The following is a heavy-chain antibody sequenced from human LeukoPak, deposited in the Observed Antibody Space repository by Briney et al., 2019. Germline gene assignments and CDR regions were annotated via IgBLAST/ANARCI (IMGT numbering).Heavy chain of an antibody. D-gene: IGHD3-9*01. V-gene: IGHV3-23*01. CDR1: GFTFSSYS. CDR3: ARVGAGYYYFDY. Sequence: GGSLRLSCAASGFTFSSYSMSWVRQAPGKGLEWVSIISDSGANTYYADSVRGRFTISRDNSKNTLYLQMNSLRAEDTAVYYCARVGAGYYYFDYWGQGTLVTVSS. CDR2: ISDSGANT. J-gene: IGHJ4*02.